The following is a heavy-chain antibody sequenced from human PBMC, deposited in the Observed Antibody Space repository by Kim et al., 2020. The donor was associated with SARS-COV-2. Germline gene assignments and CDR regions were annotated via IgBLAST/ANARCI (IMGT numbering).Heavy chain of an antibody. Sequence: GESLKISCKASGYSFTSYWITWVRQMPGKGLEWMGRIDPSDSYTNLRPSFQGRVTISADKSISTAYLQWSSLEDSDTGIYYCTRRGALGGYVENWFDPWGQGTLVTVSS. CDR3: TRRGALGGYVENWFDP. J-gene: IGHJ5*02. CDR2: IDPSDSYT. V-gene: IGHV5-10-1*01. D-gene: IGHD5-12*01. CDR1: GYSFTSYW.